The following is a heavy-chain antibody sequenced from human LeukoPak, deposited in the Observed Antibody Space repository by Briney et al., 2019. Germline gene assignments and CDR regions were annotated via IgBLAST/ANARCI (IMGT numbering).Heavy chain of an antibody. J-gene: IGHJ3*02. CDR3: TTGGDCGGDCYFGHDAFDI. D-gene: IGHD2-21*01. Sequence: GRSLRLSCAASGFTFSNAWMSWVRQAPGKGLEWVGRIKSKTDGGTTDYAAPVKGRFTIPRDDSKNTLYLQMNSLKTEDTAVYYCTTGGDCGGDCYFGHDAFDIWGQGTMVTVSS. CDR2: IKSKTDGGTT. CDR1: GFTFSNAW. V-gene: IGHV3-15*01.